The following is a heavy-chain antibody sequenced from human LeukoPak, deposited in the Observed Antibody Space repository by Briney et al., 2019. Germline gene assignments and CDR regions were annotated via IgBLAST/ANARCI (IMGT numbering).Heavy chain of an antibody. CDR2: IYYSGST. D-gene: IGHD3-10*01. CDR3: ARNPSRGYYYYMDV. Sequence: PSETLSLTCTVSGGSISSSSYYWGWIRQPPGKGLEWIGSIYYSGSTYYNPSPKSRVTISVDTSKNQFSLKLSSVTAADTAVYYCARNPSRGYYYYMDVWGKGTTVTVSS. CDR1: GGSISSSSYY. J-gene: IGHJ6*03. V-gene: IGHV4-39*01.